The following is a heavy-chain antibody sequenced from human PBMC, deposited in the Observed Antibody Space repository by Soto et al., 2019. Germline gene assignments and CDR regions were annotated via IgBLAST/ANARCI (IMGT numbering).Heavy chain of an antibody. Sequence: EVQLVESGGDLVQPGRSLRLSCAASGFTFDDYAVHWVRQVPGKGLQWVSGLSWNGVTIGYEASVKGRFTISTDNAKKSLYLQMNGLRPDDTAFYYCAASRAYDSSDYSGFHYGMDVWGLGTTVTVS. CDR2: LSWNGVTI. CDR3: AASRAYDSSDYSGFHYGMDV. CDR1: GFTFDDYA. D-gene: IGHD3-22*01. V-gene: IGHV3-9*01. J-gene: IGHJ6*02.